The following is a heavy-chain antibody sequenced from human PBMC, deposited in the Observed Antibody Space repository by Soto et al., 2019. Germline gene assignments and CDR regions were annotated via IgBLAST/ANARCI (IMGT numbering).Heavy chain of an antibody. Sequence: PGESLKISCKASGYTFTNYWIGWVRQVPGKGLEWMGNIYPGDSDTRYSPSFQGQVTISADKSINTVFLQWNSLKASDTAMYYCARRCSGCSLFDFWGPRLLVTV. CDR2: IYPGDSDT. CDR1: GYTFTNYW. CDR3: ARRCSGCSLFDF. D-gene: IGHD1-26*01. V-gene: IGHV5-51*01. J-gene: IGHJ4*02.